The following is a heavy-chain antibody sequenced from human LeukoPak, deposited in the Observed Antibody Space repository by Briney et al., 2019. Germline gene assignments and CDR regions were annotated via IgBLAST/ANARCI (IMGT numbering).Heavy chain of an antibody. CDR1: GGTFSSYA. CDR2: IIPILGIA. CDR3: ARVSGYSYGYDY. V-gene: IGHV1-69*04. J-gene: IGHJ4*02. D-gene: IGHD5-18*01. Sequence: SVKVSCKASGGTFSSYAISWVRQAPGQGLEWMGRIIPILGIANYAQKFQGRVTITADKSTSTAYMELSSLRSEDTAVYYCARVSGYSYGYDYWGQRTLVTVSS.